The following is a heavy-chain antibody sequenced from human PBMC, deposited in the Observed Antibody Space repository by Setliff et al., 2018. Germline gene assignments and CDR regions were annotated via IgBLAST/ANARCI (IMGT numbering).Heavy chain of an antibody. V-gene: IGHV3-72*01. CDR3: ARGHRDGYNSGLDY. Sequence: HPGGSLRLSCAASGFTFSSYWMSWVRQAPGKGLEWVGRIRDKANRYTTEYAASVKGRFTISRLDSEISMYLQMNSLETEDTAVYFCARGHRDGYNSGLDYWGQGALVTVSS. D-gene: IGHD5-12*01. J-gene: IGHJ4*02. CDR2: IRDKANRYTT. CDR1: GFTFSSYW.